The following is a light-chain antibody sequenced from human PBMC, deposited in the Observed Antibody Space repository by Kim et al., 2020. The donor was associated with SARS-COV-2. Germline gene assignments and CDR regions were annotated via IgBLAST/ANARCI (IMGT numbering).Light chain of an antibody. Sequence: DIQMTQSPSTLSVSVGDRVTITCRASQSISSWLAWYQQKPGKAPKLLIYKASSLESGVPSRFSGSGSGTEFTLTISSLQPDDFATYYCQQYNSYPYTFGQGTKLEI. CDR1: QSISSW. CDR3: QQYNSYPYT. CDR2: KAS. V-gene: IGKV1-5*03. J-gene: IGKJ2*01.